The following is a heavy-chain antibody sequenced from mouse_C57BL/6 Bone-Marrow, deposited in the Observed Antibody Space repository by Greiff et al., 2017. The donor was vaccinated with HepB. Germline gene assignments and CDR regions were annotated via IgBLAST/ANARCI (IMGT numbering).Heavy chain of an antibody. J-gene: IGHJ4*01. D-gene: IGHD1-1*01. V-gene: IGHV14-4*01. Sequence: EVMLVESGAELVRPGASVKLSCTASGFNFKDDYMHWVKQRPEQGLEWIGWIDPENGDTEYASKFKGKATITADTSSNTAYLQLSSLTSEDTAVYYCTGAFITTVVDPFSAMDYWGQGASVTVSS. CDR2: IDPENGDT. CDR1: GFNFKDDY. CDR3: TGAFITTVVDPFSAMDY.